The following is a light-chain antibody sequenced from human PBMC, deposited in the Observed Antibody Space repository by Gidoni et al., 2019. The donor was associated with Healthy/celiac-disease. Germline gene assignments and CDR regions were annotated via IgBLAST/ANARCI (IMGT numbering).Light chain of an antibody. CDR2: RNN. J-gene: IGLJ2*01. CDR3: AAWDDSLSGVV. CDR1: RSNIGSNY. V-gene: IGLV1-47*01. Sequence: QSVLTQPPSASGTPGQRVTIACSGSRSNIGSNYVYWYQQLPGTAPKLLIYRNNQRPSGVPDRFSGSKSGTSASLAISGLRSEDEADYYCAAWDDSLSGVVFGGGTKLTX.